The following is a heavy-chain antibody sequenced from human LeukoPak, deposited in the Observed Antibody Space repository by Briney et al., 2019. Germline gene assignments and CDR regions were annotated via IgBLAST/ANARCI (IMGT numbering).Heavy chain of an antibody. CDR3: ARDLGDSSGWYDY. V-gene: IGHV1-2*02. CDR2: INPNSGGT. CDR1: GYTFTGYY. D-gene: IGHD6-19*01. J-gene: IGHJ4*02. Sequence: ASVKVSXKASGYTFTGYYMHWVRQAPGQGLEWMGWINPNSGGTNYAQKFQGRVTMTRDTSISTAYMELSRLRSDDTAVYYCARDLGDSSGWYDYWGQGTLVTVSS.